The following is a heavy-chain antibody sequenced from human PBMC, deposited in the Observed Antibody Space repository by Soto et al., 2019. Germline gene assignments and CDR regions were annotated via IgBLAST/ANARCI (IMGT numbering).Heavy chain of an antibody. J-gene: IGHJ6*02. CDR3: ARGAFCGGAPGCRDMDV. CDR1: GYNFISHS. Sequence: QIQLVQSGGEVKKPGASVKVSCKSSGYNFISHSITWVRQAPGQGLEWMGRISAYNGNTNHAQKFQGRLTMTTDTSTSTAYMELRSLRSVDTAVYYCARGAFCGGAPGCRDMDVWGQGTTVTVSS. V-gene: IGHV1-18*01. CDR2: ISAYNGNT. D-gene: IGHD2-21*01.